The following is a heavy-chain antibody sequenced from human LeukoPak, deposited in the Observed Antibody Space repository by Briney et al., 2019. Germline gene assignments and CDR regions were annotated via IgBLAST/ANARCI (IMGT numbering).Heavy chain of an antibody. CDR1: GFTFSNYE. J-gene: IGHJ3*02. CDR2: SSGSGSTT. CDR3: ARDRPDAFDI. V-gene: IGHV3-48*03. Sequence: GGSLRLSCVASGFTFSNYEMNWVRQAPGKGLEWLSYSSGSGSTTHYADSVKGRFTVSRDNAKNSLYLQMNSLRADDTAVYYCARDRPDAFDIWGQGTMVTVSS. D-gene: IGHD6-6*01.